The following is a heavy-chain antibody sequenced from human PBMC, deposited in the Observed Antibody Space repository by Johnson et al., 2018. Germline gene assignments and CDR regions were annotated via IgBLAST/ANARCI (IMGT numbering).Heavy chain of an antibody. J-gene: IGHJ6*02. CDR1: GGTFSSYA. V-gene: IGHV1-69*01. D-gene: IGHD7-27*01. CDR2: IVPLFGTA. CDR3: ARRTGEVYGMDV. Sequence: QVQLVESGAEVKKPGSSVKVSCKASGGTFSSYAISWVRQAPGQGLEWMGGIVPLFGTAMYAQTFQGRVTITADESTSTAYMELSSLGSEDTAVSYCARRTGEVYGMDVWGQGTTVTVSS.